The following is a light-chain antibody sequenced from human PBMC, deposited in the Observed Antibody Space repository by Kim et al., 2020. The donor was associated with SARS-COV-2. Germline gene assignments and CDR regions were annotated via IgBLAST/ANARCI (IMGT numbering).Light chain of an antibody. Sequence: DIQMTQSPSSLSASVGDRVTITCRASQSILSYLNWYQHKPGEAPKLLIYAAFGLQSGVPSRFSGSGSGTDFTLTISSLQPEDFATYFCQQTYTNPWTFAQGTKVDIK. J-gene: IGKJ1*01. CDR1: QSILSY. CDR2: AAF. CDR3: QQTYTNPWT. V-gene: IGKV1-39*01.